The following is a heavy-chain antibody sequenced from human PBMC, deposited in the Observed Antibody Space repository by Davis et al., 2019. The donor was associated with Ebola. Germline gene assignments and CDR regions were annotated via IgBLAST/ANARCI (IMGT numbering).Heavy chain of an antibody. V-gene: IGHV1-3*01. CDR3: ASRPGITHGVLDY. J-gene: IGHJ4*02. CDR2: INAGNGNT. Sequence: AASVKVSCKASGYTFTSHPIHWVRQAPGQRLEWMGWINAGNGNTKYSQKFQGRVTITRDTSASTGYMELTSLTSEDTAVYYCASRPGITHGVLDYWGQGTLVTVSS. CDR1: GYTFTSHP. D-gene: IGHD1-14*01.